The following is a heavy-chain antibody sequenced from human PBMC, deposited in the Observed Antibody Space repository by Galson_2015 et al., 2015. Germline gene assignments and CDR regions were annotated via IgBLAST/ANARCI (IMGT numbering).Heavy chain of an antibody. D-gene: IGHD3-22*01. CDR2: INAGNGNT. J-gene: IGHJ6*02. V-gene: IGHV1-3*01. CDR1: GYAFTSYA. CDR3: ARVNYYDSSGYFLYYYYYGMDV. Sequence: QSGAEVKKPGESLKISCKASGYAFTSYAMHWVRQAPGQRLEWMGWINAGNGNTKYSQKFQGRVTITRDTSASTAYMELSSLRSEDTAVYYCARVNYYDSSGYFLYYYYYGMDVWGQGTTVTVSS.